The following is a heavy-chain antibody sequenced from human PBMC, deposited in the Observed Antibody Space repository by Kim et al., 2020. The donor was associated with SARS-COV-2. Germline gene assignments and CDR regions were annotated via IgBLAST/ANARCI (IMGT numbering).Heavy chain of an antibody. Sequence: GGSLRLSCAASGFTFSSYSMNWVRQAPGKGLEWVSSISSSSSYIYYADSVKGRFTISRDNAKNSLYLQMNSLRAEDTAVYYCARDVIVVVPAAHPDAFDIWGQGTMVTVSS. D-gene: IGHD2-2*01. CDR1: GFTFSSYS. CDR2: ISSSSSYI. V-gene: IGHV3-21*01. J-gene: IGHJ3*02. CDR3: ARDVIVVVPAAHPDAFDI.